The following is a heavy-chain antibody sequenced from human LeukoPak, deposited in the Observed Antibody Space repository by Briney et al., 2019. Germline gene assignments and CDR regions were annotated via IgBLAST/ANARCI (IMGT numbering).Heavy chain of an antibody. D-gene: IGHD3-22*01. V-gene: IGHV3-23*01. J-gene: IGHJ4*02. Sequence: GGSLRLSCAASGFTFSSYAMSWVRQAPGKGLEWVSVISGSGGSTYYADSVKGRFTISRDNSKNTLYLQMNSLRAEDTAVNYCAKEDDPRDSSGYHDYWGQGTLVTVSS. CDR3: AKEDDPRDSSGYHDY. CDR1: GFTFSSYA. CDR2: ISGSGGST.